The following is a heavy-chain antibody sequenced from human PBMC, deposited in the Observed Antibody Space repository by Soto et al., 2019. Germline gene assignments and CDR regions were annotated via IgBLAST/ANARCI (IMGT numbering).Heavy chain of an antibody. Sequence: SETLSLTCAVYGGSFSGYYWSLIRQPPGKGLEWIGEINHSGSTNYNPSLKSRVTISVDTSKNQFSLQLSSVTAAETAVYYCERVRSKLVVVTAPGHFDYWGQGTLVTVSS. CDR3: ERVRSKLVVVTAPGHFDY. V-gene: IGHV4-34*01. D-gene: IGHD2-21*02. J-gene: IGHJ4*02. CDR2: INHSGST. CDR1: GGSFSGYY.